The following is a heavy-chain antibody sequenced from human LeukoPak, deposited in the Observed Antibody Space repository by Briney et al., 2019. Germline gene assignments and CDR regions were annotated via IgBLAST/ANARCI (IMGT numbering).Heavy chain of an antibody. J-gene: IGHJ4*02. CDR2: ISPSGSEV. Sequence: GGSLRLSCAASGFTFSSYEMNWVRQAPGKGLEWVSYISPSGSEVKYADSVKGRFSISRDNAMNSLYLQMNSLRAEDTAVYYRTRDEVGATTEFDSWGQGILVTVSS. V-gene: IGHV3-48*03. CDR3: TRDEVGATTEFDS. D-gene: IGHD1-26*01. CDR1: GFTFSSYE.